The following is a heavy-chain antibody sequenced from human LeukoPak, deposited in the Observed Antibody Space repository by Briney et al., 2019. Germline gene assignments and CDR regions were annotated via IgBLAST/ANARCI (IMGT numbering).Heavy chain of an antibody. D-gene: IGHD3-10*01. V-gene: IGHV4-59*01. CDR2: IYYSGST. CDR3: ARSANALWFGVLLGLDFDY. J-gene: IGHJ4*02. CDR1: GGSISSYY. Sequence: SETLSLTCTVSGGSISSYYWSWIRQPPGKGLEWIGYIYYSGSTNYNPSLKSRVTISVDTSKNQFSLKLSSVTAADTAVYYCARSANALWFGVLLGLDFDYWGQGTLVTVSS.